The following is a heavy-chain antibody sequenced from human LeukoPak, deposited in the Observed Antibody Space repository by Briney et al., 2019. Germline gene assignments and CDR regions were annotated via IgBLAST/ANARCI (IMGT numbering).Heavy chain of an antibody. J-gene: IGHJ6*03. V-gene: IGHV3-21*01. CDR3: AREGDPPGFYYYHHLDV. Sequence: GGSLRLSCAASGFDFSIYAIDWVRQAPGRGLEWVSSISSGSSFQNYADSEKGRFTISRDNAKNSVYLQTNRLRAEDTAVYFCAREGDPPGFYYYHHLDVWGKGTTVTVSS. CDR1: GFDFSIYA. D-gene: IGHD3-16*01. CDR2: ISSGSSFQ.